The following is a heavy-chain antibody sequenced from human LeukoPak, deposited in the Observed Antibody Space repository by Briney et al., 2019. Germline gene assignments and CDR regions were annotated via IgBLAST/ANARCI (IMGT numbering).Heavy chain of an antibody. CDR1: GGSFSGYY. CDR3: ARGLKAPYGSGSYPDY. J-gene: IGHJ4*02. D-gene: IGHD3-10*01. V-gene: IGHV4-34*01. CDR2: INHRGST. Sequence: ASETLSLTCAVYGGSFSGYYWSWIRQPPGKGLEWIGEINHRGSTNYNPSLKSRVTISVDTSKNQFSLKLSSVTAADTAVYYCARGLKAPYGSGSYPDYWGQGTLVTVSS.